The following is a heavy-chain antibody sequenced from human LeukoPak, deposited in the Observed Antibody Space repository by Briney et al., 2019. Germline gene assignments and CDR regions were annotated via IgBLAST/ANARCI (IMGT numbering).Heavy chain of an antibody. D-gene: IGHD1-26*01. CDR2: INHSGST. Sequence: PSETLSLTCAVYGGSFSGYYWSWIRQPPGKGLEWIGEINHSGSTNYNPSLKSRVTISVDTSKNQFSLKLRSVTAADTAVYYCARARRVFIVGATDFDYWGQGTLVTVSS. CDR3: ARARRVFIVGATDFDY. CDR1: GGSFSGYY. J-gene: IGHJ4*02. V-gene: IGHV4-34*01.